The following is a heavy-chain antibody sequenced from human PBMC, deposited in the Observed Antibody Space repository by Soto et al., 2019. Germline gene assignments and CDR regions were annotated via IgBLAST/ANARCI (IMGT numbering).Heavy chain of an antibody. Sequence: GESLKISCRGSGYSFTSCWIGWVRQMPGKGLEWMGIICPGDSDTRYSPSFQGQVTISADKSISTAYLQWSSLKASDTAMYYCARLDYYDSSGYYDTTGVDYWGQGTLVTVSS. V-gene: IGHV5-51*03. CDR1: GYSFTSCW. CDR3: ARLDYYDSSGYYDTTGVDY. J-gene: IGHJ4*02. D-gene: IGHD3-22*01. CDR2: ICPGDSDT.